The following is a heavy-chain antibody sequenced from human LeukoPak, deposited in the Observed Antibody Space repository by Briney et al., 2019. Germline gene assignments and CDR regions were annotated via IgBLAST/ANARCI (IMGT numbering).Heavy chain of an antibody. CDR3: AKTKGYSYGYYFDY. J-gene: IGHJ4*02. Sequence: GRSLRLSCAASGFTFSSYAMHWVRQSLGKGLEWVAVMSYDGFNKYYADSVKGRFTISRDNSKNTLYLQMNSPRAEDTAVYYCAKTKGYSYGYYFDYWGQGTLVTVSS. CDR1: GFTFSSYA. V-gene: IGHV3-30*18. D-gene: IGHD5-18*01. CDR2: MSYDGFNK.